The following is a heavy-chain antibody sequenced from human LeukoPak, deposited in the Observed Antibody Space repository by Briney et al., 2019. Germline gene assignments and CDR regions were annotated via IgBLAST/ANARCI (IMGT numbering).Heavy chain of an antibody. V-gene: IGHV3-30-3*01. CDR3: ARDSPPVGAYYYYYYMDV. CDR1: GFTFSSYA. J-gene: IGHJ6*03. D-gene: IGHD1-26*01. CDR2: ISYDGSNK. Sequence: GGSLRLSCAASGFTFSSYAMHWVRQAPGKGLEWVAVISYDGSNKYYADSVKGRFTISRDNSKNTLYLQMNSLRAEDTAVYYCARDSPPVGAYYYYYYMDVWGKGTTVTVSS.